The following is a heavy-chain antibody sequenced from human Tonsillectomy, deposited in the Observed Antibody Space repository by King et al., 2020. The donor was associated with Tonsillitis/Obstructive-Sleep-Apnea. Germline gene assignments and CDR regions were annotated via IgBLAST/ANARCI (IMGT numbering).Heavy chain of an antibody. CDR1: GGSFSGYY. Sequence: VQLQQWGAGLLKPSETLSLTCAVYGGSFSGYYWSWIRQPPGKGVEWIGEINHSGSTNYNPSLKSRVTISVDTSKNQFSLKLSSVTAADTAVYYCARGGGRYYDFWSGYSGRDYNWFDPWGQGTLVTVSS. CDR2: INHSGST. D-gene: IGHD3-3*01. J-gene: IGHJ5*02. CDR3: ARGGGRYYDFWSGYSGRDYNWFDP. V-gene: IGHV4-34*01.